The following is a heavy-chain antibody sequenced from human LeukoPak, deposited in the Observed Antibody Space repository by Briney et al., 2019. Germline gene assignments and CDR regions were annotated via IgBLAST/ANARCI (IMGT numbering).Heavy chain of an antibody. CDR3: ARGPGIAVAGPYGMDV. V-gene: IGHV3-21*01. Sequence: GGSLRLSCVASGFTFSSYSMNWVRQAPGKGLEWVSSISSSSSYIYYAGSVKGRFTISRDNAKNSLYLQMNSLRAEDTAVYYCARGPGIAVAGPYGMDVWGQGTTVTVSS. CDR1: GFTFSSYS. CDR2: ISSSSSYI. J-gene: IGHJ6*02. D-gene: IGHD6-19*01.